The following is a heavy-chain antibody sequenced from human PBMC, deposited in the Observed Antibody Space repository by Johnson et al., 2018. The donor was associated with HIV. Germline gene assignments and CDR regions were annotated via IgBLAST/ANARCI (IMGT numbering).Heavy chain of an antibody. Sequence: VQLVESGGGLVQPGGSLRLSCAASGFTFSSYAMNWVRQAPGKGLEWVSAISNTGGRTYYADSVKGRFTISRDNSKYSLFLQMNSLRAEDTAVYYCAKALGELNRYDAFDIWGHGTMVTVSS. CDR1: GFTFSSYA. D-gene: IGHD3-10*01. CDR3: AKALGELNRYDAFDI. V-gene: IGHV3-23*04. J-gene: IGHJ3*02. CDR2: ISNTGGRT.